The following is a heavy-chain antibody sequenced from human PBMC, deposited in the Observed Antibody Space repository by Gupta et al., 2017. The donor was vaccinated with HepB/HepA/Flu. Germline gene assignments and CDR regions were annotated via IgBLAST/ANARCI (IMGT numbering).Heavy chain of an antibody. Sequence: EVQLVESGGGLVKPGGSLRLSCAASGFTFSSNSMNWVRQAPGKGLEWVSSISSSSSYIYYADSVKGRFTISRDNAKNSLYLQANSLRAEDTAVYYCAREPRLSGSSGYFMDVWGKGTTVTVS. D-gene: IGHD3-22*01. CDR1: GFTFSSNS. CDR3: AREPRLSGSSGYFMDV. CDR2: ISSSSSYI. J-gene: IGHJ6*03. V-gene: IGHV3-21*06.